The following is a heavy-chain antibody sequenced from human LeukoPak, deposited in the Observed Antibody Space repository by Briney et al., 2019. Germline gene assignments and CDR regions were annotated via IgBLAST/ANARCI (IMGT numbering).Heavy chain of an antibody. Sequence: GRSLRLSCAASGFTFINYGIHWVRQAPGKGLEWVAVISYDGSNKYYADSVKGRFTISRDNAKNSLYLQMNSLRAEDTALYYCAKDREIAVAGTQIDYWGQGTLVTVSS. CDR2: ISYDGSNK. CDR1: GFTFINYG. CDR3: AKDREIAVAGTQIDY. V-gene: IGHV3-30-3*01. D-gene: IGHD6-19*01. J-gene: IGHJ4*02.